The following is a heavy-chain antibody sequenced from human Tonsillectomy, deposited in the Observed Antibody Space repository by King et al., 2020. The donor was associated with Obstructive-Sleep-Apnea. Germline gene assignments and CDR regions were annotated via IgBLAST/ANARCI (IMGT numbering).Heavy chain of an antibody. V-gene: IGHV1-18*01. D-gene: IGHD7-27*01. CDR3: ARDGDYKGKNWVNDAFDI. CDR2: ISAYNGKT. Sequence: VQLVESAAEVTRPGASVKVSCKTSGYTFINYGVAWVRRGPGQGLEWVGWISAYNGKTNYAQKFQDRVTLTTDTSTNTAYLELWSLRSDDTAIYYCARDGDYKGKNWVNDAFDIWGQGTMVSVSS. CDR1: GYTFINYG. J-gene: IGHJ3*02.